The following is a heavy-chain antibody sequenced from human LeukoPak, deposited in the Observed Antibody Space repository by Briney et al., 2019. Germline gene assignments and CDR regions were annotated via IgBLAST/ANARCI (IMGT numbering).Heavy chain of an antibody. Sequence: SETLSLTCAVSGYSISSGYYWGWIRQPPGKGLEWIGSIYHSGSTHYNPSLKSRVTISVDTSKNQFSLKLSSVTAADTAVYYCAREDIVVAVAALVPNWFDPWGQGTLVTVSS. CDR2: IYHSGST. J-gene: IGHJ5*02. CDR1: GYSISSGYY. CDR3: AREDIVVAVAALVPNWFDP. V-gene: IGHV4-38-2*02. D-gene: IGHD2-15*01.